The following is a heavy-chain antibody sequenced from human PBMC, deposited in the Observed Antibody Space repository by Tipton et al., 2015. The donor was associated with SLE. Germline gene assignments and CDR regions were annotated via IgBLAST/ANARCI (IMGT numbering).Heavy chain of an antibody. CDR2: ISWNSGGI. D-gene: IGHD6-19*01. CDR1: GFTFDDYA. CDR3: AKDMEVAGPEDY. V-gene: IGHV3-9*01. J-gene: IGHJ4*02. Sequence: SLRLSCAASGFTFDDYAMHWVRQAPGKGLEWVSGISWNSGGIGYADSVKGRFTISRDNAKNSLYLQMNSLRAEDTALYYCAKDMEVAGPEDYWGQGTLVTVSS.